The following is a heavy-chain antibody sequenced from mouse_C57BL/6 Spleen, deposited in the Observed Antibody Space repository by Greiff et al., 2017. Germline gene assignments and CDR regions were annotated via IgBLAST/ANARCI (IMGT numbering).Heavy chain of an antibody. Sequence: QVQLQQPGADLVMPGASVKLSCKASGYTFTSYWMHWVKQRPGQGLEWIGEIDPSDSYTNYNQKFKGKSTLTVDKSSSTAYMQLSSLTSEDSAVYYCARYGYGSSFPWFAHWGQGTLVTVSA. D-gene: IGHD1-1*01. CDR2: IDPSDSYT. CDR1: GYTFTSYW. J-gene: IGHJ3*01. V-gene: IGHV1-69*01. CDR3: ARYGYGSSFPWFAH.